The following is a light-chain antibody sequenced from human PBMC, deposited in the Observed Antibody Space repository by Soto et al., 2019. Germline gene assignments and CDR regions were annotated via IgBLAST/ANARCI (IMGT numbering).Light chain of an antibody. V-gene: IGKV3-15*01. CDR2: RAS. J-gene: IGKJ3*01. CDR1: QNIYSN. CDR3: HQRGIWPHT. Sequence: IFMAQSPSTRSVFPGEIATPSCRASQNIYSNVAWYQQRPGQAPRLLIYRASTRATGIPARFSGSGSGTDFSLTISSLEPEDFAVYYCHQRGIWPHTFGPGTKVD.